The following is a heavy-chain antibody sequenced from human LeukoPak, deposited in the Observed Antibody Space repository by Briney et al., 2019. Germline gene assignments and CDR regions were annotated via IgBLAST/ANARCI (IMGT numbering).Heavy chain of an antibody. Sequence: GGSLRLSCAASGFTFSDYYMSWIRQAPGKGLEWVSSISSSSSYIYYADSVKGRFTISRDNAKNSLYLQMNSLRAEDTAVYYCARGEGFVAAGTGYFDYWGQGTLVTVSS. CDR2: ISSSSSYI. J-gene: IGHJ4*02. CDR1: GFTFSDYY. D-gene: IGHD6-13*01. V-gene: IGHV3-11*06. CDR3: ARGEGFVAAGTGYFDY.